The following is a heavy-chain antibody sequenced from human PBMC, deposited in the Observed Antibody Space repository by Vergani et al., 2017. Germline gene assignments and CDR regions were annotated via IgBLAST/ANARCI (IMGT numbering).Heavy chain of an antibody. D-gene: IGHD6-25*01. Sequence: EVQLLESGGGLVQPGGSLRLSCAASGFTFSSYAMSWVRQAPGKGLQWVSAISGGGGSTYYADSVKGRFTISRDNSKNTLYLQMNSLRAEDTAVDYCAKIGRVAPTAEQRPRGWFDPWGQGTLVTVSS. CDR3: AKIGRVAPTAEQRPRGWFDP. J-gene: IGHJ5*02. CDR2: ISGGGGST. V-gene: IGHV3-23*01. CDR1: GFTFSSYA.